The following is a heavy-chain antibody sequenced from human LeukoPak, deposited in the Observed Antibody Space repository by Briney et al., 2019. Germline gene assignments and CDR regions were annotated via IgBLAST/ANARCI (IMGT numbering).Heavy chain of an antibody. CDR1: GFPVDSNY. V-gene: IGHV3-53*01. Sequence: GGSLRLSCAASGFPVDSNYMNWVRQAPGKGLEWVSVLYEDGRIYYADSVKGRFTISRDTSKNILSLQLNGLRAEDTAVYYCARAEGSYDFWSGYYNWFDPWGQGTLVTVSS. CDR2: LYEDGRI. J-gene: IGHJ5*02. D-gene: IGHD3-3*01. CDR3: ARAEGSYDFWSGYYNWFDP.